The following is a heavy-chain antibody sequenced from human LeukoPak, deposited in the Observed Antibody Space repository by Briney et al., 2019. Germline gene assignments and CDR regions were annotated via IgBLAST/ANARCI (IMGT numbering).Heavy chain of an antibody. J-gene: IGHJ4*02. Sequence: SETLSLTCTVSGGSISSYYWSWIRQPPGKGLEWIGYIYYGGSTNYNPSLKSRVTISVDTSKNQFSLKLSSVTAADTAVYYCARDQYYYDSSGSLFDYWGQGTLVTVSS. CDR2: IYYGGST. CDR1: GGSISSYY. CDR3: ARDQYYYDSSGSLFDY. V-gene: IGHV4-59*01. D-gene: IGHD3-22*01.